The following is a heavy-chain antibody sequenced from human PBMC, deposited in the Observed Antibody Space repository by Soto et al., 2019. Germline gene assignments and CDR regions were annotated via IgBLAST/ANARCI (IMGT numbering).Heavy chain of an antibody. CDR1: GGSFSGYY. D-gene: IGHD2-2*01. V-gene: IGHV4-34*01. J-gene: IGHJ6*02. Sequence: SETLSLTCAVYGGSFSGYYWTWIRQPPGTGLEWIGEINHSGSTNYNPSLKSRVTISVDTSKNQFSLKLSSVTAADTAVYYCARDNCSSTSCYRRYYYYGMDVWGQGTTVT. CDR3: ARDNCSSTSCYRRYYYYGMDV. CDR2: INHSGST.